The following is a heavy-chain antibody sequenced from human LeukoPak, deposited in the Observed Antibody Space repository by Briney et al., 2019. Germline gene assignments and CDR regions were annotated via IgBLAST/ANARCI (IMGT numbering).Heavy chain of an antibody. D-gene: IGHD2-8*01. J-gene: IGHJ4*02. CDR2: IKPDGSGK. Sequence: GGSLRLPCAASGFTFSSYWMSWVRQAPGKGLEWVANIKPDGSGKYYVDSVTGRFTISRDNAKNSLYLQMNSLRAEDTAVFYCAREMQYLANFDSWGQGTLVTVSS. CDR1: GFTFSSYW. V-gene: IGHV3-7*01. CDR3: AREMQYLANFDS.